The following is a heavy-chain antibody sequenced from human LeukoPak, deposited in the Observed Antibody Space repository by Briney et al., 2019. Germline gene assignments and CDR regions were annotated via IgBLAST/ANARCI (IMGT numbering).Heavy chain of an antibody. CDR1: GSTFSNYA. D-gene: IGHD6-13*01. V-gene: IGHV3-23*01. Sequence: GGSLRLSCEASGSTFSNYAMSWVRQAPGKGLECVSRISGGGGSTYYRDSVKGRFTVSRDNSKNTLYLQMNSLRAEDTAVYYCAKSPAGSSWPSIDYWGQGTLVTVSS. J-gene: IGHJ4*02. CDR2: ISGGGGST. CDR3: AKSPAGSSWPSIDY.